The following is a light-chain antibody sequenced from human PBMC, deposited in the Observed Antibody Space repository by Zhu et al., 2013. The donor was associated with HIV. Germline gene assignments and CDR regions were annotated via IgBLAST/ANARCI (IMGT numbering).Light chain of an antibody. J-gene: IGKJ2*03. CDR2: DVV. V-gene: IGKV1-5*01. CDR3: QQYNIETS. Sequence: DIQMTQSPSTLSASVGDRVTITCRASQSFTHWLAWFQQKPGKPPKLLIYDVVNLQDGVPSRFSGSGSGTEFTLTINNLQPEDFATYFCQQYNIETSFGQGTRL. CDR1: QSFTHW.